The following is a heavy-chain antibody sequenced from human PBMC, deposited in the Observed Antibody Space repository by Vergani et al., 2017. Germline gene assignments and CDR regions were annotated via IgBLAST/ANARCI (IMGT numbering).Heavy chain of an antibody. CDR1: GFTFSSYA. CDR3: ARDADTAMVDY. V-gene: IGHV3-64*01. CDR2: ISSNGGST. Sequence: VQLVESGGGLVKPGGSLRLSCAASGFTFSSYAMHWVRQAPGKGLEYVSAISSNGGSTYYANSVKGRFTISRDNSKNTLYLQMGSLRAEDMAVYYCARDADTAMVDYWGQGTLVTVSS. J-gene: IGHJ4*02. D-gene: IGHD5-18*01.